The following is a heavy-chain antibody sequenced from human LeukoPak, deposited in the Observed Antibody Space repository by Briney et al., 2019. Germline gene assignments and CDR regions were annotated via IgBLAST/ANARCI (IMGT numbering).Heavy chain of an antibody. CDR1: GFTFSSYA. CDR3: ARARDTEFDY. CDR2: ISYDGSNK. J-gene: IGHJ4*02. V-gene: IGHV3-30*04. Sequence: GGSLRLSCAASGFTFSSYAMHWVRQAPGKGLEWVAVISYDGSNKYYADSVKGRFTISRDNSKDTLYLQMNSLRAEDTAVYYCARARDTEFDYWGQGTLVTVSS.